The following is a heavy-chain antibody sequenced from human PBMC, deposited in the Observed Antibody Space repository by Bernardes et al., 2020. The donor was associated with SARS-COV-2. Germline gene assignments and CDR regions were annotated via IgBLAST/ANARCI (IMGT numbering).Heavy chain of an antibody. V-gene: IGHV1-69*02. CDR2: IIPVFGVP. D-gene: IGHD3-16*01. Sequence: SVKVSCKASGDTFSRYTINWVRQAPGQGLEWMGRIIPVFGVPSYAQGFQGRVTITADKSTTTVYMDLSSLTSDDTAVYYCARGNEMATIFGGTHSRQSYGMDVWGQGTTVTVSS. J-gene: IGHJ6*02. CDR3: ARGNEMATIFGGTHSRQSYGMDV. CDR1: GDTFSRYT.